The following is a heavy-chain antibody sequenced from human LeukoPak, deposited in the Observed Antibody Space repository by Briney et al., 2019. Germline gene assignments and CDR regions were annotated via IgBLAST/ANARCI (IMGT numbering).Heavy chain of an antibody. D-gene: IGHD1-26*01. CDR1: GFTFSSRW. CDR2: IKGDGSEK. CDR3: ARDDPRVGATETD. Sequence: GGSLRLSCAASGFTFSSRWMSWVRQAPGKGLEWVANIKGDGSEKYYVDSVKGRFTISRDNAKTSLYLQLNCLRADDTAVYYCARDDPRVGATETDWGQGTLVTVSS. J-gene: IGHJ4*02. V-gene: IGHV3-7*01.